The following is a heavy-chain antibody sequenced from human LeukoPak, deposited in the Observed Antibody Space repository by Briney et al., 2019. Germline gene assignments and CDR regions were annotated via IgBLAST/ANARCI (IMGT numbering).Heavy chain of an antibody. D-gene: IGHD4-17*01. CDR2: IRSKAYGGTT. Sequence: GGSLRLSCAASGFTFSNYAMSWVRQAPGKGLEWVGFIRSKAYGGTTEYAASVKGRFTISRDDSKSIAYLQMNSLKTEDTAVYYCTRDRGYGDSQAVDYWGQGTLVTVSS. J-gene: IGHJ4*02. CDR1: GFTFSNYA. CDR3: TRDRGYGDSQAVDY. V-gene: IGHV3-49*04.